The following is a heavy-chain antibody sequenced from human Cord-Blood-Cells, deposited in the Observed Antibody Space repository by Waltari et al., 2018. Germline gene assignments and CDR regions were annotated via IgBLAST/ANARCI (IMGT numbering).Heavy chain of an antibody. CDR2: FDAEDGET. CDR1: GYTLTELS. CDR3: ATAVEYCSSTSCYAFDI. Sequence: QVQLVQSGAEVKKPGASVKVSCKVSGYTLTELSMHWVRQAPGKGLEWMGGFDAEDGETIYAQKSQGRVTMTEHTSTDTAYMELSSLRSEDTAVYYCATAVEYCSSTSCYAFDIWGQGTMVTVSS. J-gene: IGHJ3*02. D-gene: IGHD2-2*01. V-gene: IGHV1-24*01.